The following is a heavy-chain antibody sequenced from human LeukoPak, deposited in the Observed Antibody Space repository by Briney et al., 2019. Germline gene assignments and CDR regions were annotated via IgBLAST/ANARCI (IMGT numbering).Heavy chain of an antibody. CDR3: AARDFTVASLYYYYGMDV. D-gene: IGHD4-11*01. V-gene: IGHV1-69*13. J-gene: IGHJ6*02. CDR2: IIPIFGTA. Sequence: SVKVSCKASGGTFSSYAISWVRQAPGQGLEWMGGIIPIFGTANYAQKFQGRVTITADESTSTAYMELSSLRSEDTAAYYCAARDFTVASLYYYYGMDVWGQGTTVTVSS. CDR1: GGTFSSYA.